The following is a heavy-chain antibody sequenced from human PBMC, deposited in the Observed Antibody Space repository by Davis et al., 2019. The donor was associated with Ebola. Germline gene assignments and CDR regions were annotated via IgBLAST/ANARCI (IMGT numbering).Heavy chain of an antibody. CDR1: GDSIRTTDYY. J-gene: IGHJ4*02. CDR2: ISYAGAT. Sequence: MPSETLSLTCTVSGDSIRTTDYYWSWIRQSPGKGLEWLGYISYAGATYFNPSLESRASLSIETSRNQFPLRLSSVTAADTAVYYWARDYPGRRYVFDNWGQGTLVTVSS. CDR3: ARDYPGRRYVFDN. D-gene: IGHD3-10*01. V-gene: IGHV4-30-4*08.